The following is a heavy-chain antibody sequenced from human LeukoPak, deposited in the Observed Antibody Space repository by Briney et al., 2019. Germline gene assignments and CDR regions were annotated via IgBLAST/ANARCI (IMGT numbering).Heavy chain of an antibody. CDR1: GFTFSSHA. D-gene: IGHD3-10*01. J-gene: IGHJ4*02. Sequence: GGSLRLSCAASGFTFSSHAMSWVRQALGKGLEWVPAISGSGGSTYYADSVKGRFTISRDNSKNTLYLQMNSLRAEDTAVYYCAKDTRYGSGSYPFDYWGQGTLVTVSS. CDR3: AKDTRYGSGSYPFDY. V-gene: IGHV3-23*01. CDR2: ISGSGGST.